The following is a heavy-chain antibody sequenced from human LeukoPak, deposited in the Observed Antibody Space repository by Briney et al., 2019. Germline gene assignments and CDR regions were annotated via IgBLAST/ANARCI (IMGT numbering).Heavy chain of an antibody. Sequence: SETLSLTCTVSGGSMNNYYWNWIRQPPGKGLEWIGYSYYSGSTNYNPSLKSRVNISVDTSKNQFSLMLSSVTAADTAVYFCARATQRYCSGTTCFPYWFDTWGQGTLVTVSS. CDR1: GGSMNNYY. D-gene: IGHD2-2*01. V-gene: IGHV4-59*01. CDR2: SYYSGST. CDR3: ARATQRYCSGTTCFPYWFDT. J-gene: IGHJ5*01.